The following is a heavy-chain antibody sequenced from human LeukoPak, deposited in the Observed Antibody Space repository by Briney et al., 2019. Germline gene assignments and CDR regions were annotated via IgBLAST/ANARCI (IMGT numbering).Heavy chain of an antibody. CDR2: ISAYNGNT. CDR1: GYTFTSYG. Sequence: ASVKVSCKASGYTFTSYGISWVRQAPGQGLEWMGWISAYNGNTKFAQKVQGRVTMTTDTSTSTAYMELRSLRSDDTAVYYCAREGGNRETYYYGSGSHLAFADIWGQGTMVTVSS. J-gene: IGHJ3*02. V-gene: IGHV1-18*01. CDR3: AREGGNRETYYYGSGSHLAFADI. D-gene: IGHD3-10*01.